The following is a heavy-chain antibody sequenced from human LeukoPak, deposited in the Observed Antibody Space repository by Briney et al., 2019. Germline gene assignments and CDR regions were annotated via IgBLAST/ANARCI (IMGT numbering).Heavy chain of an antibody. D-gene: IGHD1-26*01. J-gene: IGHJ3*02. Sequence: GGSLRLSCAASGFTFSSYGMHWVRQAPGKGLEWVAVISYDGSNKYYADFVKGRFTISRDNSKNTLYLQMNSLRAEDTAVYYCAKEANNMGFDAFDIWGQGTMVTVSS. CDR3: AKEANNMGFDAFDI. V-gene: IGHV3-30*18. CDR1: GFTFSSYG. CDR2: ISYDGSNK.